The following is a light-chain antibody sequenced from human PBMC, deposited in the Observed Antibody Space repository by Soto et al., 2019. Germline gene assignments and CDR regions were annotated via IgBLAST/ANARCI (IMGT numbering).Light chain of an antibody. Sequence: QSALTQPASVSGSPGQSITISCTGTSSDVGDYNYVSWYQQHPGKAPKLMIYEVSNRPSGVSNRFSGSKSGNTASLTISWLQAEDEADYYCSSYTSSSTLVVFGGGTKVTVL. CDR3: SSYTSSSTLVV. CDR1: SSDVGDYNY. V-gene: IGLV2-14*01. CDR2: EVS. J-gene: IGLJ2*01.